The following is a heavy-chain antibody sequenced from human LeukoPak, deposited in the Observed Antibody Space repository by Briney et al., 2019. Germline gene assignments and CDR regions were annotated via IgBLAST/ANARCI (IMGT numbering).Heavy chain of an antibody. Sequence: ASVKVSCKASGYTFTGYYMHWVRQAPGQGLEWMGWINPNSGGTNYAQKFQGRVTMTRDTSISTAYMELSRLRSDDTAVYYCARVALHYYGSGDGMDVWGQGTTVTVSS. CDR2: INPNSGGT. J-gene: IGHJ6*02. CDR3: ARVALHYYGSGDGMDV. V-gene: IGHV1-2*02. D-gene: IGHD3-10*01. CDR1: GYTFTGYY.